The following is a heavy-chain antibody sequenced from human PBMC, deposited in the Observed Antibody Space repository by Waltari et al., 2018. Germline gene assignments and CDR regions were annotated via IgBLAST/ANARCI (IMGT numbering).Heavy chain of an antibody. D-gene: IGHD3-10*01. J-gene: IGHJ4*02. CDR2: FDPEDGET. CDR1: GYTLPEFP. Sequence: QVQLVQSGAEVKKPGASVKVSCTVSGYTLPEFPMHRWRQDPGKGLEGMGGFDPEDGETIYAQKFQGRVTMTEDTSTDTAYMELSSLRSEDTAVYYCATDPHLRVSASFSPGGYWGQGTLVTVSS. V-gene: IGHV1-24*01. CDR3: ATDPHLRVSASFSPGGY.